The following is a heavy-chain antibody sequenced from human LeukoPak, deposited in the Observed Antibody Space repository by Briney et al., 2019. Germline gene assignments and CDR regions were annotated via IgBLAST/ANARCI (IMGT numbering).Heavy chain of an antibody. V-gene: IGHV3-74*01. Sequence: PGGSLRLSCAASGFTFSNYWMHWVRQAPGKGLVWVSRTNSDGSTTSHADSVKGRFTISRDNAKNTLFLQLNSLRVEDTAMYYCGRGNYYGVDIWGQGTTVTVSS. CDR3: GRGNYYGVDI. CDR2: TNSDGSTT. CDR1: GFTFSNYW. J-gene: IGHJ6*02.